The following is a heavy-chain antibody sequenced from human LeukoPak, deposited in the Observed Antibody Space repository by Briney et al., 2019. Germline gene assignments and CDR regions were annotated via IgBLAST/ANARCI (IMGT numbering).Heavy chain of an antibody. J-gene: IGHJ4*02. CDR3: ARTLGSGYYLYYFDY. V-gene: IGHV4-31*03. Sequence: KPSQTLSLTCTVSGGSISSGAYYWSWIRQHPGEGLEWIGYIYYSGSTYYNPSLKSRLTISIDTSENQFSLKLSSVTAADTAVYYCARTLGSGYYLYYFDYWGQGTLVTVSS. CDR1: GGSISSGAYY. D-gene: IGHD3-22*01. CDR2: IYYSGST.